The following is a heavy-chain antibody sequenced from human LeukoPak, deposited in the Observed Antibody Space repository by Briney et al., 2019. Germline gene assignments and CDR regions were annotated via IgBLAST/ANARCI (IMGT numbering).Heavy chain of an antibody. CDR2: ISWNSGSI. CDR3: AKEEAAKNYYNGMDV. Sequence: PGGSLRLSCAASGFTFDDYAMHWVRQAPGKGLEWVSGISWNSGSIGYADSVKGRFTISRDNSKNTLYLQMNSLRAEDTAVYHCAKEEAAKNYYNGMDVWGQGTTVTVSS. V-gene: IGHV3-9*01. J-gene: IGHJ6*02. D-gene: IGHD2-15*01. CDR1: GFTFDDYA.